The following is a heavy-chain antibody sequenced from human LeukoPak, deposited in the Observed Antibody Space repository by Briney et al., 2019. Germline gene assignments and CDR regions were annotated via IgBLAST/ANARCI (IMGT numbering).Heavy chain of an antibody. J-gene: IGHJ4*02. CDR1: GFTFSNYA. D-gene: IGHD3-22*01. CDR3: AREGRYYDSSGYLFDY. Sequence: GRSLRLSCAASGFTFSNYAMHWVRQAPGKGLEWVAVISYDGTDKYYADSVKGRFTISRDNSKNTLFLQMNSLRAEDTAVYYCAREGRYYDSSGYLFDYWGQGTLVIVSS. CDR2: ISYDGTDK. V-gene: IGHV3-30*03.